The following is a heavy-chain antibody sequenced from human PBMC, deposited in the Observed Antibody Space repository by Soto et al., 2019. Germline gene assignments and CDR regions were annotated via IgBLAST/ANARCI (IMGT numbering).Heavy chain of an antibody. CDR2: ISSSSSYI. J-gene: IGHJ3*01. V-gene: IGHV3-21*01. D-gene: IGHD3-22*01. CDR1: GFTFSSYS. Sequence: PGGSLRLSCAASGFTFSSYSMNWVRQAPGKGLEWVSSISSSSSYIYYADSVKGRFTISRDNAKNSLYLQMNSLRAEDTAVYYCARDFDYYDSSDGAFDLWGQGTMVTVSS. CDR3: ARDFDYYDSSDGAFDL.